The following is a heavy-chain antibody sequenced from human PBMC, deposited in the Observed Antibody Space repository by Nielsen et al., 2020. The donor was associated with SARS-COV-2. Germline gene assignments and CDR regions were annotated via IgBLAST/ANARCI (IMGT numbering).Heavy chain of an antibody. D-gene: IGHD3-22*01. Sequence: GGSLRLSCAASGFRFTSYTMNWVRQAPGKGLEWVSSITMSGRYMYYADSLRGRFTVSRDNAENSLFLQMSSLRDEDTAVYYCARPTYYYDSSGYYYESFDYWGQGTLVTVSS. V-gene: IGHV3-21*01. CDR1: GFRFTSYT. CDR2: ITMSGRYM. J-gene: IGHJ4*02. CDR3: ARPTYYYDSSGYYYESFDY.